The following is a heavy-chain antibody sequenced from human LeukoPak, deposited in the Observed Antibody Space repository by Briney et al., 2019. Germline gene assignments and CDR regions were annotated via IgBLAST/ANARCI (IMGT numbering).Heavy chain of an antibody. CDR3: ARHAGQLPGRIDY. D-gene: IGHD2-2*01. Sequence: PSETLSLTCSVSGGSISRYYWSWIRQPPGKGLEWIGYIYYSGSTNYNPSLKSRVTISIDTSKNQFSLKLSSVTAADTAVYYCARHAGQLPGRIDYWGQGTLVTVSS. CDR1: GGSISRYY. CDR2: IYYSGST. J-gene: IGHJ4*02. V-gene: IGHV4-59*01.